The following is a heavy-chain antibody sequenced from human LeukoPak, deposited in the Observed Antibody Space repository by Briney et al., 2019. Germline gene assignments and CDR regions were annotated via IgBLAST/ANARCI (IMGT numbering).Heavy chain of an antibody. D-gene: IGHD3-10*01. J-gene: IGHJ3*02. CDR1: GGTFSSYA. CDR3: ARGVGLTYYYGSGSLGAFDI. Sequence: SVKVSCKASGGTFSSYAISWVRQAPGQGLDWMGGIIPIFGTANYAQKFQGRVTITADESTSTAYMELSSLRSEDTAVYYCARGVGLTYYYGSGSLGAFDIWGQGTMVTVSS. CDR2: IIPIFGTA. V-gene: IGHV1-69*01.